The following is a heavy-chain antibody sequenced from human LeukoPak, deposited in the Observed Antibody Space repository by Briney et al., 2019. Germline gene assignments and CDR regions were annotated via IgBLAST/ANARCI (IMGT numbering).Heavy chain of an antibody. CDR1: GFTFSSYG. V-gene: IGHV3-23*01. Sequence: GGTLRLSCAASGFTFSSYGMSWVRRAPGKGLEWVSAISGSGGSTYYADSVKGRFTISGDNSKNTLYLQMNSLRAEDTAVYYCAKDRGTGFLHDWTVSSWGQGTRVTVSS. J-gene: IGHJ4*02. CDR2: ISGSGGST. CDR3: AKDRGTGFLHDWTVSS. D-gene: IGHD3/OR15-3a*01.